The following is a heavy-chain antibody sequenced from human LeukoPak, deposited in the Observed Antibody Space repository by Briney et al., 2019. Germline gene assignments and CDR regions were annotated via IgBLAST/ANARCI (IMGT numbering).Heavy chain of an antibody. V-gene: IGHV3-21*01. CDR3: ARVPDGYKSPGGY. J-gene: IGHJ4*02. D-gene: IGHD5-24*01. CDR1: GFTFSSYS. Sequence: KPGGSLRLSCAASGFTFSSYSMNWVRQAPGKGLEWVSSISSSSSYIYYADSVKGRFTISRDNAKNSLYLQMNSLRAEDTAVYYCARVPDGYKSPGGYWGQGTLVTVSS. CDR2: ISSSSSYI.